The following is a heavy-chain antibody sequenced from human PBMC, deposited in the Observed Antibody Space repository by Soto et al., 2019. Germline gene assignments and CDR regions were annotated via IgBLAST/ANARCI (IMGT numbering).Heavy chain of an antibody. J-gene: IGHJ5*02. V-gene: IGHV1-3*04. CDR1: GYTFTNNV. CDR3: ARDPIWTYTWNYARLNSLDP. Sequence: GASVKVSCKASGYTFTNNVIHWLRQAPGQTLEWMGWIHTAKGNTKYSQKFEARVTLTRDTPASTAYMELNSLRSDDTAVYYCARDPIWTYTWNYARLNSLDPWGQGTLVTVSS. CDR2: IHTAKGNT. D-gene: IGHD1-7*01.